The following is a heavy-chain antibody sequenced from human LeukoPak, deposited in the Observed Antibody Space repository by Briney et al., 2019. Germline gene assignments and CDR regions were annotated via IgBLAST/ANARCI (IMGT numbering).Heavy chain of an antibody. D-gene: IGHD3-22*01. CDR1: GYTFTSYG. CDR3: ATGDYYDSSGPFDI. J-gene: IGHJ3*02. Sequence: ASVKVSCKASGYTFTSYGISWVRQAPGQGLEWVGWISTYNGDTNYAQKLQGRVTMTTDTSTTTAYMELRSLRSDDTALYYCATGDYYDSSGPFDIWGQGTMVTVSS. CDR2: ISTYNGDT. V-gene: IGHV1-18*01.